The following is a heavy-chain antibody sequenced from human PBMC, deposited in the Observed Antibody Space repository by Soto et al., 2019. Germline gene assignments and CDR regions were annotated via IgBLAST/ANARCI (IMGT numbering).Heavy chain of an antibody. Sequence: GGSLRLSCAASGFTFSSYWMHWVRQAPGKGLVWVSRINRDGSSTSYADSVKGRFTISRDNAKNTLYMQMNSLRAEDTAVYYCAKGGLRDYGDFIDYWGQGTLVTVSS. CDR2: INRDGSST. D-gene: IGHD4-17*01. CDR3: AKGGLRDYGDFIDY. J-gene: IGHJ4*02. V-gene: IGHV3-74*01. CDR1: GFTFSSYW.